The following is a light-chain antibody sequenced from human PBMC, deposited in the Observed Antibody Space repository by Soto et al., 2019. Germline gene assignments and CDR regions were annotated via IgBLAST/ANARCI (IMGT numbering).Light chain of an antibody. CDR3: SSYTSGSTLVV. CDR2: EVT. J-gene: IGLJ2*01. V-gene: IGLV2-14*01. Sequence: QSALTRPASVSGSPGQSITISCTGSSSDVGAYNYVSWYQQHPGKAPRLMIYEVTNRPSGVSNRFSGSKSGNTASLTISGLRAEDEADYYCSSYTSGSTLVVFGGGTKLTVL. CDR1: SSDVGAYNY.